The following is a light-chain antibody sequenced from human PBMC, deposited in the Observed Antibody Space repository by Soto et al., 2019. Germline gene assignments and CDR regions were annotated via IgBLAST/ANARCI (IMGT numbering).Light chain of an antibody. CDR2: GAS. V-gene: IGKV3-20*01. CDR3: QQYLSLPVT. CDR1: QTVTSNY. J-gene: IGKJ2*01. Sequence: EVVLTQSPGTLSLSPGERATLSCRASQTVTSNYLAWYQQKPGQAPRLLIYGASSRATGIPARFSGSGSGTDFTLTISRLEPEDFALYYCQQYLSLPVTFGQGTRLEI.